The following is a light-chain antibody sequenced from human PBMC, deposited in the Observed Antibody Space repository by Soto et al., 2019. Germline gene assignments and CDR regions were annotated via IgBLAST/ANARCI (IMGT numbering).Light chain of an antibody. CDR3: SSYVGTSRYV. Sequence: QSALTQPPSVSGSPGQSVTISCTGTSSDVGKYDRVSWYQQSPGTAPKLIIYEVTTRPSGVPARFSGSKSGNTASLTISGLQAEDETDYYCSSYVGTSRYVFGAGTKVTVL. V-gene: IGLV2-18*02. J-gene: IGLJ1*01. CDR2: EVT. CDR1: SSDVGKYDR.